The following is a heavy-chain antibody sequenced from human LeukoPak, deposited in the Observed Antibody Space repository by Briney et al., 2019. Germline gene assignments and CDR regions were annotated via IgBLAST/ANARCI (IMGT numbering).Heavy chain of an antibody. Sequence: ASVKVSCKASGYTFTSYGISWVRQAPGQGLEWMGWISAYNGNTNYAQKLQGRVTMTTDTSTSTAYMELRSLRSDDTAVYYCARGPGTRIVVSNEYFHHWGQGTLVTVSS. D-gene: IGHD3-22*01. CDR2: ISAYNGNT. J-gene: IGHJ1*01. CDR3: ARGPGTRIVVSNEYFHH. CDR1: GYTFTSYG. V-gene: IGHV1-18*01.